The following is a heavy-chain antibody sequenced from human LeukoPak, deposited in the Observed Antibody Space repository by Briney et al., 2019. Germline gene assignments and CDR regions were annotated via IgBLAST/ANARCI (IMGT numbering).Heavy chain of an antibody. V-gene: IGHV3-33*06. Sequence: PGGSLRLSCAASGFTFSSYGMHWVRQAPGKGLEWVAVIWYDGSNKYYADSVKGRFTISRDNSKNTLYLQMNSLRAEDTAVYYCAKDDTYYDILTGLRAFDYWGQGTLVTVSS. CDR1: GFTFSSYG. CDR3: AKDDTYYDILTGLRAFDY. D-gene: IGHD3-9*01. CDR2: IWYDGSNK. J-gene: IGHJ4*02.